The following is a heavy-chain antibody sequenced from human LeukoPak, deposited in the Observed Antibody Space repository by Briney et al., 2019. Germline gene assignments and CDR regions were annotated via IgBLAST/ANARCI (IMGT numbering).Heavy chain of an antibody. CDR3: ARLRTRYSWFDP. D-gene: IGHD1-7*01. V-gene: IGHV1-2*02. J-gene: IGHJ5*02. CDR2: INPNSGGT. CDR1: GYTFTGYY. Sequence: AASVTVSCTASGYTFTGYYMHWVRQAPGQGLEWMGWINPNSGGTNYAQKFQGRVTMTRDTSISTAYMELSRLRSDDTAVYYCARLRTRYSWFDPWGQGTLVTVSS.